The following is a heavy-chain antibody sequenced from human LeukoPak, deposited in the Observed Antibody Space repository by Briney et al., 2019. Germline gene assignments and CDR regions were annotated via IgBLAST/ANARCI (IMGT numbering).Heavy chain of an antibody. J-gene: IGHJ6*02. CDR1: GGSISSYY. CDR2: IYYSGST. V-gene: IGHV4-59*01. D-gene: IGHD5-18*01. Sequence: SETLSLTCTVSGGSISSYYWSWIRQPPGKGLEWIGYIYYSGSTNYNPSLKSRVTISVDTSKNQFSLKLSSVTAAGTAVYYCARESGYSYGYGPDYYYYGMDVWGQGTTVTVSS. CDR3: ARESGYSYGYGPDYYYYGMDV.